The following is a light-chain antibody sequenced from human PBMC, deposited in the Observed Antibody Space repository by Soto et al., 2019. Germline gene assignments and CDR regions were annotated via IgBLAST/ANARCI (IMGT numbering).Light chain of an antibody. J-gene: IGKJ5*01. CDR3: QQNGSLPIT. CDR2: SAS. Sequence: EIVLTQSPGTLSLSPGERATLSCRASQSLSGGYLAWFQQKPGQTPRLLIYSASNRATGIPDRFSGSGSGTDFTLTISRLEPEDFVVYYCQQNGSLPITFGQGXRLXI. CDR1: QSLSGGY. V-gene: IGKV3-20*01.